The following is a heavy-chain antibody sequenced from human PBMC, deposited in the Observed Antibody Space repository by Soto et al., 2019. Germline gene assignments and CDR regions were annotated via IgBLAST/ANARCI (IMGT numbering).Heavy chain of an antibody. Sequence: QVQLVESGGGVVQPGESLRLSCVGSGFTFASFPIHWVRQAPGRGLEWLSLVSFDGTNTYSADSVRGRVSMSRDNSRDTSYLEIQHLRSDDTGIYYCAREALRSLDLLYGVFDVWGPGTMVPVSS. CDR3: AREALRSLDLLYGVFDV. CDR2: VSFDGTNT. CDR1: GFTFASFP. V-gene: IGHV3-30-3*01. J-gene: IGHJ3*01. D-gene: IGHD1-1*01.